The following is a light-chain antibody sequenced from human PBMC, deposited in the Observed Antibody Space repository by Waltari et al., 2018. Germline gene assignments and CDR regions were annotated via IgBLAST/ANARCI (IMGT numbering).Light chain of an antibody. CDR2: GAS. V-gene: IGKV3-20*01. Sequence: EIVLTQSPGTLSLSQGERATLSCRASQSVSSSYLAWYQQKPGQAPRLLIYGASSRATGMPDRFSGSGSGTDFTLTISRLEPEDFAVYYCQQYGSSPLYTFGQGTKLEIK. CDR1: QSVSSSY. J-gene: IGKJ2*01. CDR3: QQYGSSPLYT.